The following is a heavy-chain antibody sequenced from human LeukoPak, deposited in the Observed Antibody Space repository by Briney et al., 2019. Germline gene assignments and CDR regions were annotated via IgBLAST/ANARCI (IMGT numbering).Heavy chain of an antibody. J-gene: IGHJ6*02. CDR3: ARMILTGYHPYGMDV. CDR2: IDWDDDK. D-gene: IGHD3-9*01. V-gene: IGHV2-70*11. Sequence: SGPALVKPTQTLTLTCTFSGFSLSPSGMCVSWIRQPPGKALEWLARIDWDDDKYYSTSLKTRLTISKDTSKNQVVLTMTNMDPVDTATYYCARMILTGYHPYGMDVWGQGTTVTVSS. CDR1: GFSLSPSGMC.